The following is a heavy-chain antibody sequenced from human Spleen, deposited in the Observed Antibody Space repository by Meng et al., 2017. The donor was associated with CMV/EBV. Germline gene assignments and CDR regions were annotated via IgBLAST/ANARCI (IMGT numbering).Heavy chain of an antibody. J-gene: IGHJ4*02. Sequence: SGFSLSTSGVGVGWIRQPPGKALEWLALIYWNDDKHCSPSLKSRLTITKDTSKNQVVLTMTNMDPVDAATYYCAQWVADNSGYYFPPYWGQGTLVTVSS. V-gene: IGHV2-5*01. CDR2: IYWNDDK. D-gene: IGHD3-22*01. CDR1: GFSLSTSGVG. CDR3: AQWVADNSGYYFPPY.